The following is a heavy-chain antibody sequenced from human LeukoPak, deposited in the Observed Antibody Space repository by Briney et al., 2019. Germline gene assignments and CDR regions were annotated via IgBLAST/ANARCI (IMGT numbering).Heavy chain of an antibody. CDR3: ARGQRGITGTPGNWFDP. CDR1: GYTFTGYY. CDR2: INPNSGGT. Sequence: GASVKVSCKASGYTFTGYYMPWVRQAPGQGLEWMGWINPNSGGTNYAQKFQGRVTMTRDTSISTAYMELSRLRSDDTAVYYCARGQRGITGTPGNWFDPWGQGTLVTVSS. J-gene: IGHJ5*02. V-gene: IGHV1-2*02. D-gene: IGHD1-7*01.